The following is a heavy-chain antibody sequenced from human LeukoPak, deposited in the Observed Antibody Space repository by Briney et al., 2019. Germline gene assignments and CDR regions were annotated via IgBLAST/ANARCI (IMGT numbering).Heavy chain of an antibody. CDR2: IYYSGSS. CDR3: ARAEGFWSGYYPT. Sequence: SQTLSLTCTVSGGSINNGGYYWSWIRQHPGKGLEWIGYIYYSGSSYYNPSLRSRVTISVDTSKNHFSLKLSSVTAAVTAVYYCARAEGFWSGYYPTWGQGTLVTVSS. J-gene: IGHJ5*02. V-gene: IGHV4-31*03. CDR1: GGSINNGGYY. D-gene: IGHD3-3*01.